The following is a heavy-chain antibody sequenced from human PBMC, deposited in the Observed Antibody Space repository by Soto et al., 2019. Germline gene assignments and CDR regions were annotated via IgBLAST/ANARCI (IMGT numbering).Heavy chain of an antibody. CDR3: ARVYRDVATINPYYFDY. D-gene: IGHD5-12*01. J-gene: IGHJ4*02. V-gene: IGHV4-31*03. CDR1: GGSISSGGYY. Sequence: SETLSLTCTVSGGSISSGGYYWSWIRQHPGKGLEWIGYIYYSGSTYYNPSLKSRVTISVDTSKNQFSLKLSSVTAADTAVYYCARVYRDVATINPYYFDYWGQGTLVTVSS. CDR2: IYYSGST.